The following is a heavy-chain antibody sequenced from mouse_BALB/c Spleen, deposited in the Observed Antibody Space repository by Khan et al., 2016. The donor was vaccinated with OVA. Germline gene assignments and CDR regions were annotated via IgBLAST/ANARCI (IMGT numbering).Heavy chain of an antibody. Sequence: EVQGVESGGDLVKTGGSLKLSCAASGFTFSTYGMSWVRQTPDKKLEWVATISSGGHYTYYIDSVKGRFTISRDTAKNILYLQMTSLRSEDTAMYDCARLAYYYNSEGFAYWGQGTLVTVSA. CDR2: ISSGGHYT. D-gene: IGHD1-1*02. CDR1: GFTFSTYG. CDR3: ARLAYYYNSEGFAY. J-gene: IGHJ3*01. V-gene: IGHV5-6*01.